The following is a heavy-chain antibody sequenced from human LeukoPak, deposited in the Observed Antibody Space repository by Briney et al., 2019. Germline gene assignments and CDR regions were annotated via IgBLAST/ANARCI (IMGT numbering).Heavy chain of an antibody. J-gene: IGHJ5*02. CDR3: ARDSSSYGSPYNWFDP. Sequence: GGSLRLSCAASGFTFSDYYMSWIRQAPGKGLEWVSYISSSGSTIYYADSVKGRFTISRDNAKNSLYLQMNSLRAEDTAVYYCARDSSSYGSPYNWFDPWGQGTLVTVSS. V-gene: IGHV3-11*01. CDR1: GFTFSDYY. CDR2: ISSSGSTI. D-gene: IGHD6-13*01.